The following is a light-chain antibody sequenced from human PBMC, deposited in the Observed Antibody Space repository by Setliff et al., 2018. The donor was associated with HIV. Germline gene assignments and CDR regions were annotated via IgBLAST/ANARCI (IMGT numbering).Light chain of an antibody. CDR3: CSYAGSSTYV. CDR2: EVS. CDR1: SSDVGSYNL. V-gene: IGLV2-23*02. J-gene: IGLJ1*01. Sequence: QSALTQPASVSGSPGQSITISCTGTSSDVGSYNLVSWYQQHPGKAPKVMIYEVSKRPSGVSNRFSGSKSGNTAFLTISGLQAEDEADYYCCSYAGSSTYVFGTGTKVTVL.